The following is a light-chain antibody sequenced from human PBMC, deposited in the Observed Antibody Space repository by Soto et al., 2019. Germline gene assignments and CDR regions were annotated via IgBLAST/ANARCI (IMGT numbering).Light chain of an antibody. CDR3: QQRSNWPRFT. J-gene: IGKJ4*01. CDR2: DAS. V-gene: IGKV3-11*01. CDR1: QSVSSY. Sequence: EIVFTQSPATLSLSPGERATLSCRASQSVSSYLAWYQQKPGQAPRLLIYDASNRATGIPARFSGSGSGTDFTLTISSLEPEDFAVYYCQQRSNWPRFTFGGGTKV.